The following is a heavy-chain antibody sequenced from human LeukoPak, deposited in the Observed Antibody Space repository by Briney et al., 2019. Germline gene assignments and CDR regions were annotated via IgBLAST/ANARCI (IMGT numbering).Heavy chain of an antibody. Sequence: PSETLSLTCTVSGGSISSYYWSWIRQPPGKGLEWIGYTYYSGSTNYNPSLKSRVTISVDTSKNQFSLKLSSVTAADTAVYYCARLGYCSGGSCPPDWFDPWGQGTLVTVSS. CDR2: TYYSGST. CDR1: GGSISSYY. CDR3: ARLGYCSGGSCPPDWFDP. D-gene: IGHD2-15*01. J-gene: IGHJ5*02. V-gene: IGHV4-59*08.